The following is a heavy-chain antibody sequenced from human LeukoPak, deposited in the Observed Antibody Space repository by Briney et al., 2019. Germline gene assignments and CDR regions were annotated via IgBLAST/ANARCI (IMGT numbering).Heavy chain of an antibody. J-gene: IGHJ4*02. CDR3: ARVSLPGYFSLNLDY. CDR2: INPNSGAT. V-gene: IGHV1-2*02. CDR1: GYTFTGYF. D-gene: IGHD3-9*01. Sequence: ASVKVSCKASGYTFTGYFMHWVRQAPGQGLEWMGWINPNSGATNYAQKFQGRVTMTRDTSITTDYMELSTLTADDTAVYYCARVSLPGYFSLNLDYWGQGTLLTVTS.